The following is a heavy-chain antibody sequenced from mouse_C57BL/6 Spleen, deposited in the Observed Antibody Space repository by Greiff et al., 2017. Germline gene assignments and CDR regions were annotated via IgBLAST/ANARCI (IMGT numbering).Heavy chain of an antibody. CDR1: GYTFTSYG. V-gene: IGHV1-81*01. CDR2: IYPRSGNT. J-gene: IGHJ4*01. D-gene: IGHD1-1*01. CDR3: ARSGSSYVAMDY. Sequence: QVQLKQSGAELARPGASVKLSCKASGYTFTSYGISWVKQRTGQGLEWIGEIYPRSGNTYYNEKFKGKATLTAYKSSSTAYMGLRSLTSEDSAVYFCARSGSSYVAMDYWGQGTSVTVSS.